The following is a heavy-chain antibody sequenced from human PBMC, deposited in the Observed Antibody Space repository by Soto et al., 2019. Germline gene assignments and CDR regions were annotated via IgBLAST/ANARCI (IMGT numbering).Heavy chain of an antibody. V-gene: IGHV3-7*05. CDR1: GFTFSSYW. CDR3: ARSSGSYRHFDY. CDR2: IKEDGSER. Sequence: GGSLRLSCAASGFTFSSYWMSWVRQAPGTGLEWVANIKEDGSERNYAASVKGRFIISRDDSKNSLYLQMNSLKTEDTAVYYCARSSGSYRHFDYWGQGTLVTLSS. D-gene: IGHD1-26*01. J-gene: IGHJ4*02.